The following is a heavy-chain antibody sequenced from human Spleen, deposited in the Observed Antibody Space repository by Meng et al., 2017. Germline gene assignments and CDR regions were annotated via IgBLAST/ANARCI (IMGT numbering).Heavy chain of an antibody. CDR3: ARDEEISAAGKLFGDY. CDR1: GYNFPDYY. Sequence: ASVKVSCKPSGYNFPDYYIHWVRRAPGQGLEWMGRINPKSGDTHYAQRFQGRVTMTGDTSMSTAYMELSGLRSDDTAMYYCARDEEISAAGKLFGDYWGQGTLVTVSS. V-gene: IGHV1-2*06. CDR2: INPKSGDT. D-gene: IGHD6-13*01. J-gene: IGHJ4*02.